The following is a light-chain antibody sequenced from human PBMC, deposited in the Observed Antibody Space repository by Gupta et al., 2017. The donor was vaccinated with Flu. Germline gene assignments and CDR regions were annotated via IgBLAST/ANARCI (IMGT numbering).Light chain of an antibody. V-gene: IGKV4-1*01. CDR1: QNLLYNFNNKNY. CDR3: QQYYGAPYS. J-gene: IGKJ2*03. Sequence: ILVTQSPDSLAVSLGERATIKCRSSQNLLYNFNNKNYLAWFQQKPGHSPKLLIYWASIRESGVPDRFSGSGSGTDFTLTINSLQAEDVAVYYCQQYYGAPYSFGQGTKLEIK. CDR2: WAS.